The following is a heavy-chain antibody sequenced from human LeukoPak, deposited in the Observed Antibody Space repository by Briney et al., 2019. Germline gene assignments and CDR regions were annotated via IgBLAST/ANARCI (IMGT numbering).Heavy chain of an antibody. D-gene: IGHD3-22*01. CDR2: IYHSGST. J-gene: IGHJ4*02. CDR3: AGTYYYDSSGYYSFDY. Sequence: PSGTLSLTCAVSGGSISSSNWWSWVRQPPGKGLEWIGEIYHSGSTNYYPSLKSRVTISVDKSKNQFSLKLSSVTAADTAVYYCAGTYYYDSSGYYSFDYWGQGTLVTVSS. CDR1: GGSISSSNW. V-gene: IGHV4-4*02.